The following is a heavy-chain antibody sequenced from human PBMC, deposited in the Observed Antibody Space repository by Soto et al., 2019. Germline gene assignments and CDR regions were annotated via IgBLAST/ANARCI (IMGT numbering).Heavy chain of an antibody. Sequence: LKISCKASGYSFPDHWISWVRQMPGKGLEWLGRIDPSDSFTNINPSFRGHVTMSVDRSTNSAFLQWSALKASDTAIFFCARHADHYASGSQDNSFDLWGQGPMVTV. CDR3: ARHADHYASGSQDNSFDL. CDR2: IDPSDSFT. CDR1: GYSFPDHW. D-gene: IGHD3-10*01. J-gene: IGHJ4*02. V-gene: IGHV5-10-1*01.